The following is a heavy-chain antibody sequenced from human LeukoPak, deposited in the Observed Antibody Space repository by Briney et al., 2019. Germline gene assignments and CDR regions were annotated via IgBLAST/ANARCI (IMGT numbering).Heavy chain of an antibody. V-gene: IGHV1-18*04. Sequence: GASVKVSCKASGYTFTGYYMHWVRQAPGQGLEWMGWISAYNGNTNYARKLQGRVTMTTDTSTNTAYMELRSLRSDDTAVYYCARGGYGPTYFDYWGQGTLVTVSS. CDR1: GYTFTGYY. D-gene: IGHD5-18*01. J-gene: IGHJ4*02. CDR2: ISAYNGNT. CDR3: ARGGYGPTYFDY.